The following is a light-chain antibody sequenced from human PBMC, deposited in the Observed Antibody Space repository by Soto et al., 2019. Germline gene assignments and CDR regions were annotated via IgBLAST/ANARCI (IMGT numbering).Light chain of an antibody. J-gene: IGKJ5*01. Sequence: EVVFTQSPGTVSLSPGERATLSCRASQSVSNNYLAWYQQKPGQAPRLLIYGASNRATGIPDRFSGSGSGTDFTLTISRLEPEDFAVYYCQQYGSSGTFGQGTRLEIK. CDR1: QSVSNNY. V-gene: IGKV3-20*01. CDR2: GAS. CDR3: QQYGSSGT.